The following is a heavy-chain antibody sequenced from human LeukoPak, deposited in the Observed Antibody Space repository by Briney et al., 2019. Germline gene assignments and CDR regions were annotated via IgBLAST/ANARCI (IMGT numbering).Heavy chain of an antibody. J-gene: IGHJ5*02. Sequence: GASVKVSCKASGYTFTGYYMHWVRQAPGQGLEWMGWINPNSGGTNYAQKFQGRVTMTRDTSISTAYMELSRLRSDDTAVDYCARDGKIAARPNNWFDPWGQGTLVTVSS. D-gene: IGHD6-6*01. CDR2: INPNSGGT. CDR1: GYTFTGYY. V-gene: IGHV1-2*02. CDR3: ARDGKIAARPNNWFDP.